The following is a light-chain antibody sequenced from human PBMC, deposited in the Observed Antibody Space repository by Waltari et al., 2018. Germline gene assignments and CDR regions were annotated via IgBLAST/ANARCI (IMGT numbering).Light chain of an antibody. V-gene: IGLV2-14*03. CDR1: SSDVGHYNY. CDR2: DVS. Sequence: QSALTQPASASGSPGQSITISCTGTSSDVGHYNYVSLYQQRPGKAPKLMIYDVSYRPSGISSRFSGSKSGSTASLTIYGLQAEDEADYYCSSFTSASTVGVIFGGGTKLTVL. J-gene: IGLJ2*01. CDR3: SSFTSASTVGVI.